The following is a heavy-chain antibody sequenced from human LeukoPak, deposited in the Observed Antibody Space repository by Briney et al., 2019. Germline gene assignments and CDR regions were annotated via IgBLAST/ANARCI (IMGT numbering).Heavy chain of an antibody. V-gene: IGHV3-30*04. CDR3: ARDPHSSGWRNYFDY. CDR1: GFTFTYYS. D-gene: IGHD6-19*01. J-gene: IGHJ4*02. Sequence: GRSLRLSCAASGFTFTYYSMHWVRQAPGKGLEWVAAISYDGSNKYYADSVRGRFTLSRDNSQSTLYLQTNSLRPEDTAVYYCARDPHSSGWRNYFDYWGQGTLVTVSS. CDR2: ISYDGSNK.